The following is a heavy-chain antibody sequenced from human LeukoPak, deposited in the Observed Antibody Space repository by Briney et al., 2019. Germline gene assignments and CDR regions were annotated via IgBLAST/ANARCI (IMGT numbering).Heavy chain of an antibody. V-gene: IGHV4-61*02. D-gene: IGHD1-26*01. CDR3: AREGGARFY. CDR2: IYTSGST. Sequence: SETLSLTCTVSGGSISSGSYYWSWIRQPAGKGLEWIGRIYTSGSTNYNPSLKSRVTISLDTSKNRFSLKLTSVTAADTAVYYCAREGGARFYWGQGTLVTVSS. J-gene: IGHJ4*02. CDR1: GGSISSGSYY.